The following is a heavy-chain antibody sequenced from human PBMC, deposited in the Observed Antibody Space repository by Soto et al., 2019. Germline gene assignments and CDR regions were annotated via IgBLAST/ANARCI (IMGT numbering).Heavy chain of an antibody. CDR1: GFTFSSYG. V-gene: IGHV3-30*18. J-gene: IGHJ4*02. Sequence: PGGSLRLSCAASGFTFSSYGMHWVRQAPGKGLEWVAVISYDGSNKYYADSVKGRFTISRDNSKNTLYLQMNSLRAEDTAVYYCAKDVNRSGITGTSYFDYWGQGTLVTVSS. CDR2: ISYDGSNK. D-gene: IGHD1-20*01. CDR3: AKDVNRSGITGTSYFDY.